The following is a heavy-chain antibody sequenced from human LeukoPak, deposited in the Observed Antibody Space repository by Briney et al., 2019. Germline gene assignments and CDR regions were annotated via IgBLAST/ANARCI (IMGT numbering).Heavy chain of an antibody. V-gene: IGHV3-53*01. Sequence: PGGSLRLSCAASGFTFSSYAMSWVRQAPGKGLEWVSVIYSGGSTNYADSVKGRFTISRDNSKDTLYLQMNSLRAEDTAVYYCAITPYFTMVRGVNLDYWGQGTLVTVSS. D-gene: IGHD3-10*01. CDR2: IYSGGST. CDR3: AITPYFTMVRGVNLDY. CDR1: GFTFSSYA. J-gene: IGHJ4*02.